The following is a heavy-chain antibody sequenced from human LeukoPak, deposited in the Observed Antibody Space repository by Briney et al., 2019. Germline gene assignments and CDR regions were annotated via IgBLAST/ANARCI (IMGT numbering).Heavy chain of an antibody. D-gene: IGHD3-3*01. V-gene: IGHV3-48*01. CDR3: AREQGDFWSGYDYYYYMDV. CDR2: ISSGSSTI. CDR1: GFTFSSYS. Sequence: GGSLRLSCAASGFTFSSYSMNWVRQAPGKGLEWVSYISSGSSTIYYADSVKGRFTISRDNAKNSLYLQMNSLRAEDTAVYYCAREQGDFWSGYDYYYYMDVWGKGTTVTVSS. J-gene: IGHJ6*03.